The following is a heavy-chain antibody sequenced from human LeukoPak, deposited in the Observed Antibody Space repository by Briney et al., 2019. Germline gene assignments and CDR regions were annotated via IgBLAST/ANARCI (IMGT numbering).Heavy chain of an antibody. V-gene: IGHV3-30*04. CDR3: ARDPYYYGSETENYFDY. Sequence: GGSLRLSCAASGFTFSSYAMHWVRQAPGKGLEWVAVISYVGSNKYYADSVKGRFTISRDNSKNTLYLQMNSLRAEDTAVYYCARDPYYYGSETENYFDYWGQGTLVTVSS. J-gene: IGHJ4*02. D-gene: IGHD3-10*01. CDR1: GFTFSSYA. CDR2: ISYVGSNK.